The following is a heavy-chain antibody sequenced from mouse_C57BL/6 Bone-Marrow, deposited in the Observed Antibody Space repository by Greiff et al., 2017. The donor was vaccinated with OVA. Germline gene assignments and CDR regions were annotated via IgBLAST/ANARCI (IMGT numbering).Heavy chain of an antibody. J-gene: IGHJ4*01. CDR3: ARSELANWDSYAMDY. CDR1: GYTFTSYW. V-gene: IGHV1-53*01. Sequence: QVQLQQSGTELVKPGASVKLSCKASGYTFTSYWMHWVKQRPGQGLEWIGNINPSNGGTNYNEKFKSKATLTVDKSSSTAYMQLSSLTSEDSAVYYCARSELANWDSYAMDYWGQGTSVTVSS. CDR2: INPSNGGT. D-gene: IGHD4-1*01.